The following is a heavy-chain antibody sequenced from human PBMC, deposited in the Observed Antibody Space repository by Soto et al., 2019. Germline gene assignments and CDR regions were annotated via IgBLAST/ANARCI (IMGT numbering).Heavy chain of an antibody. D-gene: IGHD3-10*01. CDR2: ISGSGGST. J-gene: IGHJ4*02. CDR1: GFTFSSYA. Sequence: EVQLLESGGGLVQPGGSLRLSCAASGFTFSSYAMSWVRQAPGKGLEWVSAISGSGGSTYYADSVKGRFTISRDNSKNTLYLQMNSLRAEDTAVYYCAKVPTNYDGSWSYSPIWNYFDYWGQGTLVTVSS. CDR3: AKVPTNYDGSWSYSPIWNYFDY. V-gene: IGHV3-23*01.